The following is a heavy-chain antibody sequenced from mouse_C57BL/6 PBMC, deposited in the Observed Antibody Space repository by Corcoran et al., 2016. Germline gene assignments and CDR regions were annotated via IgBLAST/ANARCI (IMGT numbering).Heavy chain of an antibody. CDR2: INTYSGVP. J-gene: IGHJ4*01. Sequence: QIQLVQSGPELKKPGETVKISCKASGDTFTTYGMSWVKQAPGKGLKWMGWINTYSGVPTYADDFKGRFAFSLETSASTAYLQINNLKNEDTATYFCARETYYSNNATDYWGQGTSVTVSS. D-gene: IGHD2-5*01. CDR1: GDTFTTYG. CDR3: ARETYYSNNATDY. V-gene: IGHV9-3*01.